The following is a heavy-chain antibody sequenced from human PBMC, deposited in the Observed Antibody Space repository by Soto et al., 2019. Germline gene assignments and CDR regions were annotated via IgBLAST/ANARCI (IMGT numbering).Heavy chain of an antibody. CDR1: GFTFSSYG. D-gene: IGHD1-26*01. CDR2: ISYDGSNK. Sequence: GGSLRLSCAASGFTFSSYGMHWVRQAPGKGLEWVAVISYDGSNKYYADSVKGRFTISRDNSKNTLYLQMNSLRAEDTAVYYCAKGIYYDGRTNWFDPWGQGTLVTVSS. J-gene: IGHJ5*02. CDR3: AKGIYYDGRTNWFDP. V-gene: IGHV3-30*18.